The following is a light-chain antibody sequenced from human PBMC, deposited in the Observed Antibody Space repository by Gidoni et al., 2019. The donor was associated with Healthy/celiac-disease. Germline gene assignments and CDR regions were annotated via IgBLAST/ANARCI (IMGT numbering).Light chain of an antibody. Sequence: EIVMTQSPSTLSLSPGASATLSCRASQSVSSNLAWYQQKPGQAPRLLIYGASTRATGIPARFSGSGSGTELTLTISSLQSEDFAVYYCQQYNNWPPITFGQGTRLEIK. CDR1: QSVSSN. V-gene: IGKV3-15*01. CDR3: QQYNNWPPIT. J-gene: IGKJ5*01. CDR2: GAS.